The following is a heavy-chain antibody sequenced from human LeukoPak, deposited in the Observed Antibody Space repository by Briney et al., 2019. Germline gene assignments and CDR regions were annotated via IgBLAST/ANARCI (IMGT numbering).Heavy chain of an antibody. J-gene: IGHJ4*01. CDR2: IYTSGST. CDR1: GGSISTYY. D-gene: IGHD5/OR15-5a*01. CDR3: ASATHLSVLGDY. V-gene: IGHV4-4*07. Sequence: PSETLSLTCTVSGGSISTYYWTWIRQPAGKGLEWIGRIYTSGSTNYNPSLKSRVTMSVDTSKNQFSLKLSSVTAADTAVYYCASATHLSVLGDYWGHGTLVTVSS.